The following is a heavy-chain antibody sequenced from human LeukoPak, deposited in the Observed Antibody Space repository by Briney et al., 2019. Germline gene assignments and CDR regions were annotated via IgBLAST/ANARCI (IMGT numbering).Heavy chain of an antibody. D-gene: IGHD1-14*01. CDR3: TSSLTARVPYG. CDR1: GFTFGDYA. Sequence: GGSLRLSCTASGFTFGDYAMSWFRQAPGKGLEWVGFIRSKAYGGTTEYAASVKGRFTISRDDPKSIAYLQMNSLKTEDTAVYYCTSSLTARVPYGWGQGTLVTVSS. V-gene: IGHV3-49*03. J-gene: IGHJ4*02. CDR2: IRSKAYGGTT.